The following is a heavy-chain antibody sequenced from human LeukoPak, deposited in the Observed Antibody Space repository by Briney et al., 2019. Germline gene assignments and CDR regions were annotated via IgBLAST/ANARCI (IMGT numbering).Heavy chain of an antibody. V-gene: IGHV4-59*01. D-gene: IGHD6-13*01. CDR1: GGSISSYY. CDR2: IYYSGST. Sequence: SSETLSLTCTVSGGSISSYYWSWIRQPPGKGLEWIGYIYYSGSTNYNPSLKSRVTISVDTSKNQFSLKLSSVTAADTAVYYCARVIAAANYYYYYMDVWGKGTTVTVSS. CDR3: ARVIAAANYYYYYMDV. J-gene: IGHJ6*03.